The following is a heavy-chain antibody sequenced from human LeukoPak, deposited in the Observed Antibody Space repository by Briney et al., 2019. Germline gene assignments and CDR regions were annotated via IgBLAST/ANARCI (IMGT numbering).Heavy chain of an antibody. CDR1: GYTFTNYG. J-gene: IGHJ1*01. CDR2: SSPYNGKT. CDR3: ARGLLTFGGVIGGPQALEYFQQ. Sequence: ASVKVSCKASGYTFTNYGISSVRQAPGQGLEWMGWSSPYNGKTNYAQKLQGRVTMTTDTSTSTAYMELRSLRSDDTAMYYCARGLLTFGGVIGGPQALEYFQQWGQGTLVTVSS. D-gene: IGHD3-16*02. V-gene: IGHV1-18*01.